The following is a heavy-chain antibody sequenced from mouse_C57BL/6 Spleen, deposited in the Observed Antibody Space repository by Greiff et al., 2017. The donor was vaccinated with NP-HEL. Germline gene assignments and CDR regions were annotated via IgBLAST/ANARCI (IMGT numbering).Heavy chain of an antibody. V-gene: IGHV6-6*01. CDR3: TRDYYGRAMDY. J-gene: IGHJ4*01. CDR2: FKNKANNHAT. CDR1: GFTFSDAW. Sequence: EVKLEGSGGGLVQPGGSMKLSCAASGFTFSDAWMDWVRRSPEKGLGWVAKFKNKANNHATYYAESVKGRFTISRDDSKSSVYLQMNSLRAEDTGIYYCTRDYYGRAMDYWGQGTSVTVSS. D-gene: IGHD1-2*01.